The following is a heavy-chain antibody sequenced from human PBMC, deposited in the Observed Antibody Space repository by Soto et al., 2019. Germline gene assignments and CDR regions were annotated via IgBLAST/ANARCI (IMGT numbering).Heavy chain of an antibody. J-gene: IGHJ1*01. CDR1: GGTFSSYA. V-gene: IGHV1-69*05. CDR3: ARDWATRNAEYFQH. Sequence: SVKVSCKASGGTFSSYAISWVRQAPGQGLEWMGGIIPIFGTANYAQKLQGRVTMTTDTSTSTAYMELRSLRSDDTAVYYCARDWATRNAEYFQHWGQGTLVTVSS. CDR2: IIPIFGTA. D-gene: IGHD2-15*01.